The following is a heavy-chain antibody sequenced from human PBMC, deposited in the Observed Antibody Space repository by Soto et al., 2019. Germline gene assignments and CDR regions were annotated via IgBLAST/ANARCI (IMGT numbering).Heavy chain of an antibody. D-gene: IGHD3-9*01. CDR1: GFTFSSYA. CDR2: ISDSGGST. J-gene: IGHJ6*03. V-gene: IGHV3-23*01. CDR3: AKWGHYDILTGYYTMYYYYMDV. Sequence: GGSLRLSCAASGFTFSSYAMSWVRQAPGKGLEWVSAISDSGGSTYYADSVKGRFTISRDNSKNTLYLQMNSLRAEDTAVYYCAKWGHYDILTGYYTMYYYYMDVWGKGTTVTVSS.